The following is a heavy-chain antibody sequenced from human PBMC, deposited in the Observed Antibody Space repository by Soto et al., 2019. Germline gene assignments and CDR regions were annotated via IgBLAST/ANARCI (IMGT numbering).Heavy chain of an antibody. CDR1: GFTFSIYA. Sequence: GGSLRLSCAASGFTFSIYAMSWVRQAPEKGLEWVSTISGSGGSTYYADSVKGRFTISRDNSKNTLYLQMNSLRAEDTAVLYCAKGEYSATWYQPFDYWGQGTLVTVSS. CDR3: AKGEYSATWYQPFDY. V-gene: IGHV3-23*01. CDR2: ISGSGGST. D-gene: IGHD6-13*01. J-gene: IGHJ4*02.